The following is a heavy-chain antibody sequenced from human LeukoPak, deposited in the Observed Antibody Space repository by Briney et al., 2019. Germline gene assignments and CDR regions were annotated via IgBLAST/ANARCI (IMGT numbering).Heavy chain of an antibody. D-gene: IGHD1-26*01. CDR3: ARGRPYSGGYHLVY. CDR1: GDSTSSDRYY. V-gene: IGHV4-39*01. Sequence: SETLSLTCTVSGDSTSSDRYYGGWVRQPPGKGLEWIGNIYYSGSTYYNPSLKSRVTMSVDTSKNQFFLKLNSVTAADTAVYYCARGRPYSGGYHLVYWGQGTLVTVSA. J-gene: IGHJ4*02. CDR2: IYYSGST.